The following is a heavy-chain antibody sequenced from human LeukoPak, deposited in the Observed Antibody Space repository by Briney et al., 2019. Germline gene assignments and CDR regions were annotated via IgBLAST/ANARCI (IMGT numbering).Heavy chain of an antibody. D-gene: IGHD6-13*01. CDR3: ARQRYSGASSSWYFDY. V-gene: IGHV3-23*01. Sequence: AGGSLRLSCAASGFTFSSYAMSWVRQAPGKGLEWVSAISGSDGSTYYADSVKGRFTISRDNSKNTLYLQMNSLRAEDTAVHYCARQRYSGASSSWYFDYWGQGTLVTVSS. CDR2: ISGSDGST. J-gene: IGHJ4*02. CDR1: GFTFSSYA.